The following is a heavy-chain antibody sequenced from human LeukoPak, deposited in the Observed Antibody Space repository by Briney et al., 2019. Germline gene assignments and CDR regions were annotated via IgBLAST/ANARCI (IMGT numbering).Heavy chain of an antibody. Sequence: PSETLSLTCTVSGGSISSYYWSWIRQPPGKGLEWIGYIYYSGSTNYNPSLKSRVTISVDTSKNQFSLKLSSVTAADTAVYYCASGLRFLEWLSGDAFDIWGQGTMVTVSS. D-gene: IGHD3-3*01. J-gene: IGHJ3*02. CDR1: GGSISSYY. V-gene: IGHV4-59*01. CDR2: IYYSGST. CDR3: ASGLRFLEWLSGDAFDI.